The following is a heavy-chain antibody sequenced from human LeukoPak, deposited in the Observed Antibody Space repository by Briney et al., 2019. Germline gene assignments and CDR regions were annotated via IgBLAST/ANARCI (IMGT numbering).Heavy chain of an antibody. Sequence: PGGSLRLSCATSAFTFRSYGMHWVRQAPDKGLEWVAFIRYDGSNKYYADSVKGRFTISRDNSKNTLYLQMNSLRAEDTAVYYCAKAPGYSSSFRFDYWGQGTLVTVSS. CDR2: IRYDGSNK. J-gene: IGHJ4*02. V-gene: IGHV3-30*02. CDR1: AFTFRSYG. D-gene: IGHD6-13*01. CDR3: AKAPGYSSSFRFDY.